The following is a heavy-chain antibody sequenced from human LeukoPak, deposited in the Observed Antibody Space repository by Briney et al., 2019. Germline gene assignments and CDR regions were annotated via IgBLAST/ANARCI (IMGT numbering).Heavy chain of an antibody. J-gene: IGHJ6*04. Sequence: GGSLRLSCAASGFTFSSYSMNWVRQAPGKGLEWVSSISSSSSYIYYADSVKGRFTIPRDNAKNSLYLQMNSLRAEDTAVYYCARDKRGGYSGYDYSSGMDVWGKGTTVTVSS. CDR2: ISSSSSYI. D-gene: IGHD5-12*01. V-gene: IGHV3-21*01. CDR1: GFTFSSYS. CDR3: ARDKRGGYSGYDYSSGMDV.